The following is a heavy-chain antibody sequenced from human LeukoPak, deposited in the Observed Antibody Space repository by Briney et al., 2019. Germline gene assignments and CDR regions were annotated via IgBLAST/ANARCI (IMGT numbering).Heavy chain of an antibody. CDR2: IYYSGST. Sequence: SETLSLTCTVSGGSISSGGYYWSWIRQHPGKGLEWIGYIYYSGSTYYNPSLKSRVTISVDTSKNQFSLKLSSVTAADTAVYSCERGFGEFSGNRSDPWGQGTLVTVSS. V-gene: IGHV4-31*03. J-gene: IGHJ5*02. CDR3: ERGFGEFSGNRSDP. CDR1: GGSISSGGYY. D-gene: IGHD3-10*01.